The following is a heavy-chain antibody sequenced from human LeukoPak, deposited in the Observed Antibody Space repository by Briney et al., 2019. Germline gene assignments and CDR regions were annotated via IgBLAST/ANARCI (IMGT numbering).Heavy chain of an antibody. D-gene: IGHD2-15*01. CDR3: AKDAPSGCSGGSCYSPYYYYGMDV. J-gene: IGHJ6*02. Sequence: GRFTISRDNSKNTLYLQMNSLRAEDTAVYYCAKDAPSGCSGGSCYSPYYYYGMDVWGQGTTVTVSS. V-gene: IGHV3-30*02.